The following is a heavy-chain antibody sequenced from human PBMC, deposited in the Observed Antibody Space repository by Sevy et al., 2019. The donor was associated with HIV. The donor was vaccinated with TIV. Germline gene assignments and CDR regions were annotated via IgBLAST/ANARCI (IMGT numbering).Heavy chain of an antibody. CDR1: GFTFSSYG. V-gene: IGHV3-30*03. J-gene: IGHJ5*01. Sequence: GGSLRLSCAASGFTFSSYGMHWVRQAPGKGLEWVAVISYTGSTKYYADSVKGRFTISRDNSKKTLHLQMNSLRAEDTALYYCARDAARVIVPTAGFDSWGQGTLVTVSS. CDR2: ISYTGSTK. D-gene: IGHD1-1*01. CDR3: ARDAARVIVPTAGFDS.